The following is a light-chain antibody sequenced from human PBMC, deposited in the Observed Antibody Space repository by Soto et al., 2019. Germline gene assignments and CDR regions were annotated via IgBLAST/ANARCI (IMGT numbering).Light chain of an antibody. J-gene: IGKJ1*01. Sequence: DIQMTQSPSTLSASVGDRVTITCRASQSINNWLAWYQHKPGRAPNLLIYDVSNLVSGVPSRFSGSGSGTEFTLTISSLQPDDFATYYCQHYDDYVVWTFGQGTKVDIK. CDR3: QHYDDYVVWT. CDR2: DVS. CDR1: QSINNW. V-gene: IGKV1-5*01.